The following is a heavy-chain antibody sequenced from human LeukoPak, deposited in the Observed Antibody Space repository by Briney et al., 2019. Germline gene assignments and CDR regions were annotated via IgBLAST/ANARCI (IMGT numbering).Heavy chain of an antibody. CDR3: AKDGWYYFDY. J-gene: IGHJ4*02. CDR1: GFTFHNYA. CDR2: ISGRGDTT. Sequence: GGSLRLSRAASGFTFHNYAMNWVRLAPGKGLEWVSTISGRGDTTYYADSVKGRFTISRDKNTLYLQMNSLRADDTAVYYCAKDGWYYFDYWGQGTLVTVSS. V-gene: IGHV3-23*01. D-gene: IGHD6-19*01.